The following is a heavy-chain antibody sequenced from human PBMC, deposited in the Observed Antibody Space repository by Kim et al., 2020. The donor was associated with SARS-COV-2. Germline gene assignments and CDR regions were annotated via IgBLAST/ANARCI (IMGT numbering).Heavy chain of an antibody. CDR2: INPSDGST. D-gene: IGHD6-19*01. CDR1: GPTFTNYY. V-gene: IGHV1-46*01. Sequence: ASVKVSCKASGPTFTNYYIHWVRQAPGQGLDWMGIINPSDGSTSYAQMFRNRVTMTRDTSTTTVYMELSSLRSEDTAVYYCARWGPYSSDLYDSCGQGTLVTVSS. CDR3: ARWGPYSSDLYDS. J-gene: IGHJ4*02.